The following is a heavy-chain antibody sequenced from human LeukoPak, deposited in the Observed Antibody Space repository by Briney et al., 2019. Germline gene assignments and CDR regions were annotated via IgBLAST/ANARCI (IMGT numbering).Heavy chain of an antibody. CDR3: ARGRPYPEYYYDSSGYYVLYFDY. V-gene: IGHV3-21*01. D-gene: IGHD3-22*01. CDR2: ISSSSSYI. CDR1: GFTFSSYS. J-gene: IGHJ4*02. Sequence: PGGSLRLSCAASGFTFSSYSMNWVRQAPGKGLEWVSSISSSSSYIYYADSVKGRFTISRDNAKNSLYLQMNSLRAEDTAVYYRARGRPYPEYYYDSSGYYVLYFDYWGQGTLVTVSS.